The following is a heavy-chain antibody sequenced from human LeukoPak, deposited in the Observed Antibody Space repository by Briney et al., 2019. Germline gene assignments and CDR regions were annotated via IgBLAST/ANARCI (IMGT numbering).Heavy chain of an antibody. Sequence: PSETLSLTCAVYGGSFSGYYWSWIRKPPGKGLEWIGEINHSGSTNYNHTLKSRVTITVDTSKNQFSLKLSSVTAADTAVYYCARGTGCSSTSCHQGWFDPWGQGTLVTVS. CDR3: ARGTGCSSTSCHQGWFDP. V-gene: IGHV4-34*01. D-gene: IGHD2-2*01. J-gene: IGHJ5*02. CDR1: GGSFSGYY. CDR2: INHSGST.